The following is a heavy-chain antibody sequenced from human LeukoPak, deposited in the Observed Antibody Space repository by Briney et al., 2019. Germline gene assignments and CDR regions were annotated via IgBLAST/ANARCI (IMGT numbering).Heavy chain of an antibody. CDR2: ISAYYGNT. CDR3: ARSGGGRGPGYYYMDV. Sequence: ASVKVSCKASGYTFTSYGISWVRQAPGQGLEWMGWISAYYGNTNYAQKLQGRVTMTTDTSTSTAYMELRSLRSDDTAVYYCARSGGGRGPGYYYMDVWGKGTTVTVSS. CDR1: GYTFTSYG. D-gene: IGHD2-15*01. V-gene: IGHV1-18*01. J-gene: IGHJ6*03.